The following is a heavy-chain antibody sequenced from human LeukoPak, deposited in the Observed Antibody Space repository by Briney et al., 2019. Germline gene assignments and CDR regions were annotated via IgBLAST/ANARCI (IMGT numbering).Heavy chain of an antibody. CDR1: GGTFSSYA. CDR3: ARGQDIVVVPAALDY. Sequence: SVKVSCKASGGTFSSYAISWVRQAPGQGLEWMGGIIPIFGTANYAQKLQGRVTITADESTSTAYMELSSLRSEDTAVYHCARGQDIVVVPAALDYWGQGTLVTGSS. D-gene: IGHD2-2*01. V-gene: IGHV1-69*01. J-gene: IGHJ4*02. CDR2: IIPIFGTA.